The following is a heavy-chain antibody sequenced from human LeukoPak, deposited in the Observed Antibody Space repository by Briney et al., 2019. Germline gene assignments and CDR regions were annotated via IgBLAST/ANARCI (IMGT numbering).Heavy chain of an antibody. J-gene: IGHJ6*03. Sequence: GGSLRLSCAASGFTFDDYGMSWVRQAPGKGLEWVSGINWNGGSTGYADSVKGRFTISRDNAKNSLYLQMNSLRAEDTALYHCARGTGNRDSFYYYGSGSYYYYYMDVWGKGTTVTIPS. CDR2: INWNGGST. V-gene: IGHV3-20*01. CDR1: GFTFDDYG. D-gene: IGHD3-10*01. CDR3: ARGTGNRDSFYYYGSGSYYYYYMDV.